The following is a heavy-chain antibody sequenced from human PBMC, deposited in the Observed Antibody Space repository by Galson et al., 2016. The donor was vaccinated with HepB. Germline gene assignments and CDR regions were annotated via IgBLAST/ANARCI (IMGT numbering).Heavy chain of an antibody. Sequence: SVKVSCKASGYSFSNYAFIWVRQAPGQGLEWMGWISTYNGKTNYAQNLQGRVTMTTDASTSKAYMELRSLRSDDTAVYYCARDEGGYSYAWGQGTLVTVSS. J-gene: IGHJ5*02. CDR2: ISTYNGKT. V-gene: IGHV1-18*04. CDR3: ARDEGGYSYA. CDR1: GYSFSNYA. D-gene: IGHD5-18*01.